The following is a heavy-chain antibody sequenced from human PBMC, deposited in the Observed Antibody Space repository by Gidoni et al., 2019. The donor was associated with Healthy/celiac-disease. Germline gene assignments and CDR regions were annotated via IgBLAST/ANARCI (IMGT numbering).Heavy chain of an antibody. Sequence: EVQLVESGGGLIQPGGSLRLSCAASGFTVSSNYMRWVRQAPGKGLEWVSVIYSGGSTYYADAVKGRFTISRDNSKNTLYLQMNSLRAEDTAVYYCARAYSKGAFDIWGQGTMVTVSS. CDR3: ARAYSKGAFDI. CDR2: IYSGGST. V-gene: IGHV3-53*01. J-gene: IGHJ3*02. CDR1: GFTVSSNY. D-gene: IGHD2-21*01.